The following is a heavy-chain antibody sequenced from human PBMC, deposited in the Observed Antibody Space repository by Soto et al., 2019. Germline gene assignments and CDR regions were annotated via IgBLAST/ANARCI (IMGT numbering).Heavy chain of an antibody. CDR3: AREFMDGGGWKEYYYYGMDV. J-gene: IGHJ6*02. D-gene: IGHD6-19*01. CDR1: GFTCSSYG. CDR2: IWYDGSNK. V-gene: IGHV3-33*01. Sequence: GGSLRLSCAASGFTCSSYGMHWVRQAPGKGLEWVAVIWYDGSNKYYADSVKGRFTISRDNSKNTLYLQMNSLRAEDTAVYYCAREFMDGGGWKEYYYYGMDVWGQGTTVTVSS.